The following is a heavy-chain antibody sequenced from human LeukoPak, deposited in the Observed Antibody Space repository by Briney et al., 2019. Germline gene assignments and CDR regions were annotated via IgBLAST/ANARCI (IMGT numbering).Heavy chain of an antibody. CDR1: GGSISSYY. CDR2: IYTSGST. CDR3: ARARPPIHYYDRYYYYMDV. D-gene: IGHD3-22*01. Sequence: SETLSLTCTVSGGSISSYYWSWIRQPAGKGLEWIGRIYTSGSTNYNPSLKSRVTISVDTSKNQFSLKLSSVTAADTAVYYCARARPPIHYYDRYYYYMDVWGKGTTVTVSS. V-gene: IGHV4-4*07. J-gene: IGHJ6*03.